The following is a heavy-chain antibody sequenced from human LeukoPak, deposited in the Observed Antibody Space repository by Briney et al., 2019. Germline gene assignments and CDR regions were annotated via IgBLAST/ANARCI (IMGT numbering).Heavy chain of an antibody. J-gene: IGHJ1*01. CDR1: GYIFNDYY. D-gene: IGHD4-23*01. V-gene: IGHV1-2*02. CDR2: INPKRGGT. CDR3: ARVRYDYGDKHIDH. Sequence: GSVTVSCKASGYIFNDYYIHWVRQAPGQGVEWMGWINPKRGGTKYVQKFQGRVPMHSHTSMSTVHMEMSRLRSDDTAVYYCARVRYDYGDKHIDHWRKGTLVNVS.